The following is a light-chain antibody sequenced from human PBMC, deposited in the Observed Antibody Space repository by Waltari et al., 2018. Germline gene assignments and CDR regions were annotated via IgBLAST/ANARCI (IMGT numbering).Light chain of an antibody. CDR2: GAS. J-gene: IGKJ1*01. Sequence: EIVMTQSPATLSVSAGETATLSCRASQSVSCRLAWYQQKPGQAPRLLIYGASTRATGIPARFSGSGSGTEFTLTISSLQSEDFAVYYCQQYNEWPKTFGQGTKVEIK. CDR3: QQYNEWPKT. V-gene: IGKV3-15*01. CDR1: QSVSCR.